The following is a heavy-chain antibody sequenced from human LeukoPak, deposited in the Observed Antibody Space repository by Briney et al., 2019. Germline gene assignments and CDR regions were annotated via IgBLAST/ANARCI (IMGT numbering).Heavy chain of an antibody. CDR3: VRSSGWPGY. CDR1: GFTLSSYW. V-gene: IGHV3-74*01. J-gene: IGHJ4*02. Sequence: GGSLRLSCAASGFTLSSYWMHWVRQAPGEGLVWVSRINSDGSNINYADSVKGRFTISRDNAKNTLYLQMNSLRVKDTAVYYCVRSSGWPGYWGQGTMVTVSS. D-gene: IGHD6-19*01. CDR2: INSDGSNI.